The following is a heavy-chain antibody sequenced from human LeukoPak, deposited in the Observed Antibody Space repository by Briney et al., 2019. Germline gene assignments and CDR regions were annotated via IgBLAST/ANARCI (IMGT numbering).Heavy chain of an antibody. CDR1: GGSISSGAHY. CDR3: ARYILGGAFDI. V-gene: IGHV4-31*03. J-gene: IGHJ3*02. Sequence: PSQTLSLTCTVSGGSISSGAHYWSWIRQHPGKGREWIGYIYYSGGTYYNPSLESRVNISVDTSKNQFSLKLSSVTAADTAVYYCARYILGGAFDIWGQGTMVTVSS. D-gene: IGHD3-16*01. CDR2: IYYSGGT.